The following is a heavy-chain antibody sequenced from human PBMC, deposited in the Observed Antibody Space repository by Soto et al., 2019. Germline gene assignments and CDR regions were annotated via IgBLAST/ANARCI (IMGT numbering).Heavy chain of an antibody. CDR1: GGTFSNYA. CDR3: ATSIGSGYHGGY. D-gene: IGHD3-3*01. J-gene: IGHJ4*02. Sequence: SVKVSCKASGGTFSNYAISWVRQAPGQGLEWMGGIIPIFGTANYAQKFQGRVTISADESTSTAYMELNSLRSEDTAVFYCATSIGSGYHGGYWGQGTLVTVSS. CDR2: IIPIFGTA. V-gene: IGHV1-69*13.